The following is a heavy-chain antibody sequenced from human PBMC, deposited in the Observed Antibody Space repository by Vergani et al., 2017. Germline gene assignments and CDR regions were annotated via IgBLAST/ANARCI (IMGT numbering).Heavy chain of an antibody. CDR3: ASGVPGYQLATQYFQH. Sequence: EVQLVEPGGGLVKPGGPLRFSCVAPGFTFGSYSMNWVRQAPGKGLEWVSFISSSSSYRYYADSVKGRFTISRDNGEYSLLLQMNSLRPEDTAVYYCASGVPGYQLATQYFQHWGQGTLVTVSS. J-gene: IGHJ1*01. D-gene: IGHD2-2*01. CDR2: ISSSSSYR. CDR1: GFTFGSYS. V-gene: IGHV3-21*01.